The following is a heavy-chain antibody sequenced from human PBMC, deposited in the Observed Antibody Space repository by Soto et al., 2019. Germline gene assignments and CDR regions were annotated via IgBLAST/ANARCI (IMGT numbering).Heavy chain of an antibody. CDR1: GFSFTNYW. CDR3: ARIESIARNWFDP. CDR2: IDPVDSYV. Sequence: PGESLKISCKTSGFSFTNYWISWVRHVPGKGLEWMGNIDPVDSYVNYSPSFQGHVTFSVDTSISTAFLHWSSLQASDSATYFCARIESIARNWFDPWGQGTLVT. V-gene: IGHV5-10-1*01. J-gene: IGHJ5*02. D-gene: IGHD6-13*01.